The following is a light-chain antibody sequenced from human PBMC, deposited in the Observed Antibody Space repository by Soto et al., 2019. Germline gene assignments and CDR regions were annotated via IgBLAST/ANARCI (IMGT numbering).Light chain of an antibody. CDR2: DVN. J-gene: IGLJ2*01. CDR1: SSDIGAYNF. V-gene: IGLV2-14*03. Sequence: QSVLTQPASVSGSPGQSITISCTGTSSDIGAYNFVSWYQQHPGKAPKLMLYDVNIRPSGVSNRFSGSKSGNTASLTISGLQSEDEADYYCTSWTTSTTMRVGGGTKRTVL. CDR3: TSWTTSTTMR.